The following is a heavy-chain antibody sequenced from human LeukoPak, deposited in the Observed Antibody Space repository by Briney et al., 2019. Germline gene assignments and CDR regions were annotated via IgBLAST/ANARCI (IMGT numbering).Heavy chain of an antibody. CDR1: GFTFDHFA. D-gene: IGHD3-10*01. V-gene: IGHV3-23*01. J-gene: IGHJ4*02. Sequence: SGGSLRLSCAPSGFTFDHFAMTWVRQAPGKGLEWVSEITGSGGSTFYAHSVKGRFTISRDNSKNTLYLQMNSLRAEDTDIYFCARELFDFDYWGQGTLVTVSS. CDR2: ITGSGGST. CDR3: ARELFDFDY.